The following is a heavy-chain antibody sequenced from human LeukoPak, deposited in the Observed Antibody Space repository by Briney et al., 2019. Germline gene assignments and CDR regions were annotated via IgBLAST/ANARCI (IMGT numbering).Heavy chain of an antibody. V-gene: IGHV3-21*01. CDR2: ISSISSYI. CDR1: GFTFSNYW. CDR3: ARDQDTAMVRYMDV. Sequence: PGGSLRLSCAASGFTFSNYWMNWVRQAPGKGLEWVSSISSISSYIYYADSVKGRFTISRDNAKNSLYLQMNSLRVEDTAVYYCARDQDTAMVRYMDVWGKGTTVTVSS. D-gene: IGHD5-18*01. J-gene: IGHJ6*03.